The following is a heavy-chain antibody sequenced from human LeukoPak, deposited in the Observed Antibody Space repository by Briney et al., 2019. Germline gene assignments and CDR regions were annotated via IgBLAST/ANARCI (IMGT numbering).Heavy chain of an antibody. CDR2: ISSSSSYI. V-gene: IGHV3-21*01. D-gene: IGHD2-15*01. CDR1: GFTFSSDS. J-gene: IGHJ2*01. Sequence: GGSLRLSCAASGFTFSSDSMNWVRQGPGKGLEWVPSISSSSSYIYYADSVKGRFTISRDNAKNSLYLQMNSLRAEDTAVYYCARDSQVVVAATPGYWYFDLWGRGTLVTVSS. CDR3: ARDSQVVVAATPGYWYFDL.